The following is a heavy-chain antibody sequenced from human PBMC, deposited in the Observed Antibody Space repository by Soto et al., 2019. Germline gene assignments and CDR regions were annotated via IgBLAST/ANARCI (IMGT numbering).Heavy chain of an antibody. Sequence: SETLSLTCAVSGGSISSSNWWSWVRQPPGKGLEWIGEIYHSGSTNYNPSLKSRVTISGDKSKNQFSLKLSSVTAADTAVYYCARGGGAVDGYNYYYYGMDVWGQGTTVTVS. J-gene: IGHJ6*02. CDR1: GGSISSSNW. CDR3: ARGGGAVDGYNYYYYGMDV. D-gene: IGHD5-12*01. V-gene: IGHV4-4*02. CDR2: IYHSGST.